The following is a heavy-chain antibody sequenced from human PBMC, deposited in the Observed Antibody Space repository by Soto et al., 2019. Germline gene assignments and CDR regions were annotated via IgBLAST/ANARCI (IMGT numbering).Heavy chain of an antibody. J-gene: IGHJ5*02. Sequence: PSETLSLTCAVSGGSISSDGYSWSWIRQPPGKGLEWIGYIYSSGTTNYNPSLKSRVTMSRDTSKNQFSLKLSSVTTADTAVYYCARDHSSGWVNWFDPWGQGTLVTVSS. CDR1: GGSISSDGYS. D-gene: IGHD3-22*01. CDR3: ARDHSSGWVNWFDP. V-gene: IGHV4-61*08. CDR2: IYSSGTT.